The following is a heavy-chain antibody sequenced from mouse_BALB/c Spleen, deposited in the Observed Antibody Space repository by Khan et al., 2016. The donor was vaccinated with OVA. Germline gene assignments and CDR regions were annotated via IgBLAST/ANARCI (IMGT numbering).Heavy chain of an antibody. V-gene: IGHV5-6-5*01. Sequence: EVELVESGGDLVKPGGSLKLSCAASGFTFSSYVMSWVRQTPEKRLEWVASISSGGSTYYPDSVKGRFTISRDNARNILYLQMSSLRSEDTAMYYCARGAYRYDEYYFDYWGQGTTLTDSS. CDR1: GFTFSSYV. CDR3: ARGAYRYDEYYFDY. D-gene: IGHD2-14*01. CDR2: ISSGGST. J-gene: IGHJ2*01.